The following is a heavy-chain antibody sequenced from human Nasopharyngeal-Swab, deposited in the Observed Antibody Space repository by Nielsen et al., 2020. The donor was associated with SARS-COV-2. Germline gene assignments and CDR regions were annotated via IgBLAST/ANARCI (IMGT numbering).Heavy chain of an antibody. CDR1: GSTFSSLA. J-gene: IGHJ6*02. CDR2: IRDGRERT. D-gene: IGHD3-9*01. Sequence: GESLKISCAASGSTFSSLALSWVRQAPGKGLEWVSGIRDGRERTYYADSVKGRFTISRDNSKSTLYLQMNSLRAEDTAVYYCARGCVLTGPSCYYYGMDVWGQGTTVTVSS. CDR3: ARGCVLTGPSCYYYGMDV. V-gene: IGHV3-23*01.